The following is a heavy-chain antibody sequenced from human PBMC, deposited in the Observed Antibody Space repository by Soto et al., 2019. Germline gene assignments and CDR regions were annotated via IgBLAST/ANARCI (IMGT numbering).Heavy chain of an antibody. J-gene: IGHJ4*02. V-gene: IGHV1-58*01. Sequence: ASVKVSCKASGFTFFTSAVQWVRQARRQGLEWVGWXVVXXGXTXXXQXXXERVTITRDMSTNTAYMELNSLRSEDTAVYYCAADPYCGGDCYFDYWGQGIMVTVSS. CDR2: XVVXXGXT. CDR1: GFTFFTSA. D-gene: IGHD2-21*02. CDR3: AADPYCGGDCYFDY.